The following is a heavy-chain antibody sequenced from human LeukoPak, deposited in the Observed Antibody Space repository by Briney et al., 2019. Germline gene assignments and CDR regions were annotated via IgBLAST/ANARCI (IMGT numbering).Heavy chain of an antibody. D-gene: IGHD2-21*02. CDR3: ASGVVTASLGYYGMDV. CDR1: GGTFSSYA. V-gene: IGHV1-69*04. CDR2: IIPIFGIA. Sequence: ASVKVSCKASGGTFSSYAISWVRQAPGQGLEWMGRIIPIFGIANYAQKFQGRVTITADKSTSTAYMELSSLRSEDTAVYYCASGVVTASLGYYGMDVWGQGTTVTVSS. J-gene: IGHJ6*02.